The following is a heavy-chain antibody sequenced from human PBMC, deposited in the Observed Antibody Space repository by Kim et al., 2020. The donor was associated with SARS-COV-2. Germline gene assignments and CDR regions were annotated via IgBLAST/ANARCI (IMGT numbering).Heavy chain of an antibody. CDR2: IYYSGST. CDR1: GGSISSYY. D-gene: IGHD6-13*01. J-gene: IGHJ6*02. V-gene: IGHV4-59*01. Sequence: SETLSLTCTVSGGSISSYYWSWIRQPPGKGLEWIGYIYYSGSTNYNPSLKSRVTISVDTSKNQFSLKLSSVTAADTAVYYCATLRSAAHPSYYYYYGMDVWGQGTTVTVSS. CDR3: ATLRSAAHPSYYYYYGMDV.